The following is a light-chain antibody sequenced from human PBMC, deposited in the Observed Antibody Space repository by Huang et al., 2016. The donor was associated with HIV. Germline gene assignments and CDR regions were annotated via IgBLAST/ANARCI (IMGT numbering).Light chain of an antibody. CDR3: QQYNDWPRT. J-gene: IGKJ1*01. CDR1: QSVSSS. Sequence: DIVMTQSPATLSVSAGERATLSCRASQSVSSSLAWYQQKPGQAPRLLIYGASTRATGVPARFSGSGSGTEFTLTISSLQSEDFAVYYCQQYNDWPRTFGQGTKVEI. CDR2: GAS. V-gene: IGKV3-15*01.